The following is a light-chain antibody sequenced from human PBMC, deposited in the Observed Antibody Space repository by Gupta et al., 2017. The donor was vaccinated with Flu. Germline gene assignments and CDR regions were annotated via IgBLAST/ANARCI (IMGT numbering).Light chain of an antibody. Sequence: QSALTQPPSASGTPGQRVTISCSGSSPNIGTDYVYWYQQLPGTAPKLVIYRNDQRPSGVPDRFSGSKSGTSASLAISGLRSEDEADYYCAAWDDSLGACVFGTETKVTVL. J-gene: IGLJ1*01. CDR3: AAWDDSLGACV. CDR1: SPNIGTDY. V-gene: IGLV1-47*01. CDR2: RND.